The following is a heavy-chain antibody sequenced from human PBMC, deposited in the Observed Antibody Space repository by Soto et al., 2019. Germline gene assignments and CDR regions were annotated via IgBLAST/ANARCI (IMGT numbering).Heavy chain of an antibody. Sequence: QVQLQESGPGLVKPSQTLSLTCTVSGGSISSGGYYWSWIRQHPGKGLEWIGYIYYSGSTYYNPSLKSRVTISVATSKNQFSLKLSSVTAADTAVYYCARDSPYYGSGSYSNYFDYWGQGTLVTVSS. CDR2: IYYSGST. V-gene: IGHV4-31*03. CDR3: ARDSPYYGSGSYSNYFDY. CDR1: GGSISSGGYY. J-gene: IGHJ4*02. D-gene: IGHD3-10*01.